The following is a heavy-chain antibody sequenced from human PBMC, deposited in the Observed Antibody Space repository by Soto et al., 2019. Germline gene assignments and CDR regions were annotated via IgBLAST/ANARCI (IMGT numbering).Heavy chain of an antibody. CDR3: ARSRPMVRGVTRPNYGMDV. J-gene: IGHJ6*02. Sequence: QVQLQESGPGLVKPSETLSLTCTVSGGSISSYYWSWIRQPPGKGLEWIGYIYYSGSTNYNPSLKGRVTISVDTSKNQFSLKLSSVTAADTAVYYCARSRPMVRGVTRPNYGMDVWGQGTTVTVSS. CDR1: GGSISSYY. CDR2: IYYSGST. D-gene: IGHD3-10*01. V-gene: IGHV4-59*01.